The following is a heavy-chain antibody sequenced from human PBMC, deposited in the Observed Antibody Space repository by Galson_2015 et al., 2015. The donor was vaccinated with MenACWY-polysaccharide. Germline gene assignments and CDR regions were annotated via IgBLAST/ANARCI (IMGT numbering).Heavy chain of an antibody. J-gene: IGHJ4*02. CDR1: GDSVSSNSVS. V-gene: IGHV6-1*01. CDR2: TYYRTKGYD. Sequence: CAISGDSVSSNSVSWNWIRQTPSRGLEWLGRTYYRTKGYDDYAVSVRSRMTINPDTSKNQFSLHLNSVTPEDTAVYYCVRGGFGQTVGRFDYWGQGALVTVSS. D-gene: IGHD3-10*01. CDR3: VRGGFGQTVGRFDY.